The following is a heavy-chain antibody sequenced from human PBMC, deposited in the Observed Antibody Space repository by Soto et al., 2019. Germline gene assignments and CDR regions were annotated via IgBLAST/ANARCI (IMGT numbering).Heavy chain of an antibody. V-gene: IGHV3-15*01. J-gene: IGHJ6*02. CDR1: GFTFSNAW. CDR2: IKSKTDGGTT. Sequence: PGGSLRLSCAASGFTFSNAWMSWVRQAPGKGLEWVGRIKSKTDGGTTDYAAPVKGRFTISRDDSKNTLYLQMNSLKTEDTAVYYCTTEGNGDLDYYYYGMDVWGQGTTVTVSS. D-gene: IGHD4-17*01. CDR3: TTEGNGDLDYYYYGMDV.